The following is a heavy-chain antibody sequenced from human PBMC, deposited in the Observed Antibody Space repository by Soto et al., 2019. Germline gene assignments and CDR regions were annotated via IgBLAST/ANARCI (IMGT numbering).Heavy chain of an antibody. J-gene: IGHJ4*02. V-gene: IGHV1-18*01. Sequence: QVHLVQSGAEVKKPGASVKVSCKASGFPFTSYAISWVRQAPGQGLEWMGWISVYNGHTNYEQNFQGRVTMTTDTSTSTAYMELRSLRSDDTAVYYCARGIVGATPLDYWGQGTLFTVSS. CDR3: ARGIVGATPLDY. CDR1: GFPFTSYA. D-gene: IGHD1-26*01. CDR2: ISVYNGHT.